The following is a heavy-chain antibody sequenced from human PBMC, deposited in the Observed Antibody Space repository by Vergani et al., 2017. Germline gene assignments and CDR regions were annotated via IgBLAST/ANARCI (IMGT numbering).Heavy chain of an antibody. J-gene: IGHJ4*02. V-gene: IGHV3-74*03. CDR3: AKDRPRDWETPLFLFDY. CDR2: VKSDGNSA. D-gene: IGHD3/OR15-3a*01. Sequence: EVQLVESGGGLVQPGGSLRLSCAASGFTLGQYWMHWVRQTPGTGLEWVSRVKSDGNSAMYADSVKGRFTISRDISKNTLYLQMSSLRADDTAVYYCAKDRPRDWETPLFLFDYWGQGTLVAVSS. CDR1: GFTLGQYW.